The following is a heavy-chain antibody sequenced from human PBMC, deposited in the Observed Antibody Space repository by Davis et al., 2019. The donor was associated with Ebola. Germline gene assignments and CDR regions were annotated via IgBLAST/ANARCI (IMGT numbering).Heavy chain of an antibody. CDR1: GFTFSSYA. D-gene: IGHD3-9*01. Sequence: PGGSLRLSCAASGFTFSSYAMSWVRQAPGKGLEWVSSISSSSSYIYYADSVKGRFTISRDNSKNTLYLQMNSLRDEDTAVYYCARGKELRYFACMDVWGQGTTVTVSS. V-gene: IGHV3-21*01. J-gene: IGHJ6*02. CDR2: ISSSSSYI. CDR3: ARGKELRYFACMDV.